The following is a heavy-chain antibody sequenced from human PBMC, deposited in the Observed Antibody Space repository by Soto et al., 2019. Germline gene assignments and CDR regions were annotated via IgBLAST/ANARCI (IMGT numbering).Heavy chain of an antibody. Sequence: PSETLSLTCAVYGGSFSGYYWSWIRQPPGKGLEWIGEINHSGSTNYNPSLKSRVTIPVDTSKNQFSLNLNSVTAEDTAVYYCARDGNWRLDYWGQGDLVTVSS. D-gene: IGHD1-1*01. CDR1: GGSFSGYY. V-gene: IGHV4-34*01. CDR3: ARDGNWRLDY. J-gene: IGHJ4*02. CDR2: INHSGST.